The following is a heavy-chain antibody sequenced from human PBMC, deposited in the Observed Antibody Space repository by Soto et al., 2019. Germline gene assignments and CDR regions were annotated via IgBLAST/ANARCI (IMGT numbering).Heavy chain of an antibody. J-gene: IGHJ5*02. CDR1: GYTFTSYA. CDR3: ARADILTGPHLYDWFDP. V-gene: IGHV1-3*01. CDR2: INAGNGNT. D-gene: IGHD3-9*01. Sequence: ASVKVSCKASGYTFTSYAMHWVRQAPGQRLEWMGWINAGNGNTKYSQKFQGRVTITRDTSASTAYMELSSLRSEDAAVYYCARADILTGPHLYDWFDPWGQGTLVTVSS.